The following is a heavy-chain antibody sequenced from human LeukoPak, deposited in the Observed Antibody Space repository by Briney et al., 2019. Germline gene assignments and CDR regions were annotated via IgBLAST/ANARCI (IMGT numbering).Heavy chain of an antibody. Sequence: GGSLRLSCAASGFTFSDHYMDWVRQAPGKGLEWVGRVRKRANSYSTEYAASVKGRFTISRDDSENSLYLQMNSLKTEDTAAYYCARATLRYCSGGSCSSFEYRGQGALVTVAS. V-gene: IGHV3-72*01. D-gene: IGHD2-15*01. CDR1: GFTFSDHY. J-gene: IGHJ4*02. CDR3: ARATLRYCSGGSCSSFEY. CDR2: VRKRANSYST.